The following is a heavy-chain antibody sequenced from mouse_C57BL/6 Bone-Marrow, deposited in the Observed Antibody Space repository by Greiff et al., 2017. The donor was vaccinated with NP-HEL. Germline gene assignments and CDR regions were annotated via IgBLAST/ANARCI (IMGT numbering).Heavy chain of an antibody. CDR2: IYPGSGNT. CDR1: GYTFTDYY. Sequence: QVQLQQSGAELVRPGASVKLSCKASGYTFTDYYINWVKQRPGQGLEWIARIYPGSGNTYYNEKFKGKATLTAEKSSRTAYMQLSSLTSEDSAVYFCARSWFAYWGQGTLVTVSA. V-gene: IGHV1-76*01. J-gene: IGHJ3*01. CDR3: ARSWFAY.